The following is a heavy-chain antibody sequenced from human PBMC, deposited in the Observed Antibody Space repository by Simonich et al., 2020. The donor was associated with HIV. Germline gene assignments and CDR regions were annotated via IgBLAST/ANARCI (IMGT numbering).Heavy chain of an antibody. CDR3: ARGGGEQQLVSWFDP. CDR2: IIPIFETT. J-gene: IGHJ5*02. V-gene: IGHV1-69*13. CDR1: GGTFSSHG. Sequence: QVQLVQSGAEVKKPGSSVKVSCKASGGTFSSHGISWVRQAPGQGLEWKGGIIPIFETTHNAQKFQGSVTITADDSTSTAYMKLSSLSSEDTAVYYCARGGGEQQLVSWFDPWGQGTLVTVSS. D-gene: IGHD6-13*01.